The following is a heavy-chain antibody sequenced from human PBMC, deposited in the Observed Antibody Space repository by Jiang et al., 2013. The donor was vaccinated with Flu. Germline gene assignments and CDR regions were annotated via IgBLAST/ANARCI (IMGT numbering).Heavy chain of an antibody. D-gene: IGHD6-19*01. CDR1: GYLFTGYH. V-gene: IGHV1-2*06. CDR2: STLSVVT. J-gene: IGHJ3*02. CDR3: ADTIGSGWYNAFEI. Sequence: SCQASGYLFTGYHMHVVRQAPGQGLEWMDGSTLSVVTQTMHRSFRAGVTMTRDTSIKTVYMELRRLRSDDTAVYYCADTIGSGWYNAFEIWGQGTTVTVSS.